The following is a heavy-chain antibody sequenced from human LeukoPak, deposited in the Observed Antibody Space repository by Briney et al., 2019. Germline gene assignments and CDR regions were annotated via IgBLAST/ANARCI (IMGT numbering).Heavy chain of an antibody. J-gene: IGHJ4*02. V-gene: IGHV3-30*18. D-gene: IGHD4-17*01. CDR1: GFTFSSYG. CDR3: AKDRSRVTTYYFDY. Sequence: PGRPLRLSCADSGFTFSSYGLHWIRQAPGKGLEWVAVISYDGSTKYNADSVKGRFTTSRDKSKNTLYLQMNSLRAEDTAVYYCAKDRSRVTTYYFDYWGQGTLVTVSS. CDR2: ISYDGSTK.